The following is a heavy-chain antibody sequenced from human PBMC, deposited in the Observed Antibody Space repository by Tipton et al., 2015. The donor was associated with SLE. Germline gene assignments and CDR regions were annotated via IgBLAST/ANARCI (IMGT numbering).Heavy chain of an antibody. V-gene: IGHV4-61*02. CDR2: IYTSGST. D-gene: IGHD3-3*01. J-gene: IGHJ4*02. Sequence: TLSLTCTVSGGSISSGTYYWSWIRQPAGKGLEWIGRIYTSGSTNYNPSLKSRVTISAATSKNQFSLKLSSVTAADTALYYCAREKYNFWSGYYMGLTDWSRGTLVAVSS. CDR1: GGSISSGTYY. CDR3: AREKYNFWSGYYMGLTD.